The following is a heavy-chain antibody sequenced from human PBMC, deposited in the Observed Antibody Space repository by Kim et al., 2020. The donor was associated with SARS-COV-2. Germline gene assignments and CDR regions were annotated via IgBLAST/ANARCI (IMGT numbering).Heavy chain of an antibody. V-gene: IGHV3-30*18. CDR2: LSYDGNNK. D-gene: IGHD1-26*01. Sequence: GGSLRLSCAASGFTFSRYGMHWVRQAPGKGLEWVAVLSYDGNNKYYADSVKGRFTISRDNSKNTLYLQMNSLIAEDTAVYYCAKVRDMVGAAYYFDYWGQGTLVTVSS. CDR1: GFTFSRYG. CDR3: AKVRDMVGAAYYFDY. J-gene: IGHJ4*02.